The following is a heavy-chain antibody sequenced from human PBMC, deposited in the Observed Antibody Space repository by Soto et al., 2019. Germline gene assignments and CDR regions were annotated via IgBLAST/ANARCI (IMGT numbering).Heavy chain of an antibody. J-gene: IGHJ4*02. CDR3: AKGLNCGGDCDCIDY. V-gene: IGHV3-43*01. D-gene: IGHD2-21*02. Sequence: EVQLVESGGVVVQPGGSLRLSFAASGFTFDDDTMHWVRQAPGNGLEWVSLISGDGGITYYADSVKGRFTISRDNSKNSLYLQMSSLRSEDTALYYCAKGLNCGGDCDCIDYWGQGTLVTVSS. CDR1: GFTFDDDT. CDR2: ISGDGGIT.